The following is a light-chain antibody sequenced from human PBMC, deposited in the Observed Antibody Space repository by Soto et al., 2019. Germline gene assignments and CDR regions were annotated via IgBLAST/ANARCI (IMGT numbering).Light chain of an antibody. CDR2: GAS. J-gene: IGKJ4*01. Sequence: EIVMTQSPATLSVYPGERATLSCRASQSVYSNLAWYQQKPGQAPRFLIYGASTRATGIPARFSGSGSWTEFTLTISSLQSEDFAIYYCQQYDNWPLTFGAGTKV. CDR3: QQYDNWPLT. V-gene: IGKV3-15*01. CDR1: QSVYSN.